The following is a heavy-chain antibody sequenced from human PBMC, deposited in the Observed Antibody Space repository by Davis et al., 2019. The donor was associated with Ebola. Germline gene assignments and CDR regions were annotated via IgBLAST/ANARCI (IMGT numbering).Heavy chain of an antibody. D-gene: IGHD5-24*01. Sequence: AASVKVSCKASGYTFTGYYMHWVRQAPGQGLEWMGRIIPILGVAHYAQRFQGRVTITADTSTSTSYMELSSLRSEDTAFYYCAGGDDNWFDPWGQGTLVTVSS. CDR3: AGGDDNWFDP. J-gene: IGHJ5*02. V-gene: IGHV1-69*02. CDR1: GYTFTGYY. CDR2: IIPILGVA.